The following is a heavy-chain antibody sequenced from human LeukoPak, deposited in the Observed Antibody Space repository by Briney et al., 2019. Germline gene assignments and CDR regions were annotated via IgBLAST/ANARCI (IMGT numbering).Heavy chain of an antibody. V-gene: IGHV3-21*01. CDR1: GFTFSSYS. CDR2: ISSSSSYI. J-gene: IGHJ5*02. CDR3: ARDLNWNYVP. D-gene: IGHD1-7*01. Sequence: GGSLRLSCAASGFTFSSYSMNWVRQAPGKGLEGVSSISSSSSYIYYADSVKGRFTISRDTAKNSLYLQMNSLRAEDTAVYYCARDLNWNYVPWGQGTLVTVSS.